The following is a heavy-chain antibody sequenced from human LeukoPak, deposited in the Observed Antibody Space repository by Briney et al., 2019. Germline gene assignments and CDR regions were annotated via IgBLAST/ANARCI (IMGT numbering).Heavy chain of an antibody. CDR2: INTDGTVT. CDR1: IFIHSQHC. D-gene: IGHD6-19*01. Sequence: PGGSLRLSCAASIFIHSQHCMLWVRQAPGKGLESVSRINTDGTVTTYADSVKGRFTVSRDNADNTIFRQMNSVRDEDTAVYYCATKQWLAPPPDSWGQGTPVTVSS. CDR3: ATKQWLAPPPDS. V-gene: IGHV3-74*01. J-gene: IGHJ5*02.